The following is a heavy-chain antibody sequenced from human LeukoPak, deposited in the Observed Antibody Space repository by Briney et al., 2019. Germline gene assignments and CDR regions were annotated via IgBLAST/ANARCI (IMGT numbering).Heavy chain of an antibody. V-gene: IGHV3-9*01. J-gene: IGHJ4*02. CDR1: GFTFDDYA. CDR2: ISWNSGSI. Sequence: GRSLRLSCAASGFTFDDYAMHWVRQAPGKGLEWVSGISWNSGSIGYADSVKGRFTISRDNAKNSLYLQMNSLRAEDTALYYCAKDTGSDDYGDYGPFDYWGQGTLVTVSS. D-gene: IGHD4-17*01. CDR3: AKDTGSDDYGDYGPFDY.